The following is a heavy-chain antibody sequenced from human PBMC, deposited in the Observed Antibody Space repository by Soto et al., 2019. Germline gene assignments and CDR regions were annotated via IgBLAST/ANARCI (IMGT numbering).Heavy chain of an antibody. V-gene: IGHV3-15*01. CDR1: GFTFSNAW. CDR3: TTPNMTQAN. Sequence: GGSLRLSCAASGFTFSNAWMSWVRQAPGKGLEWVGRIKIKTDGGTTDYAAPVKGRFTISRDDSKNTLYLQMNSLKTEDTAVYYCTTPNMTQANWGQGALVTVSS. CDR2: IKIKTDGGTT. J-gene: IGHJ4*02.